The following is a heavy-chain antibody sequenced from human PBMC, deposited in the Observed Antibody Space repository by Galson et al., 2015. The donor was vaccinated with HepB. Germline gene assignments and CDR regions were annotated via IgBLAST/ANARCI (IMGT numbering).Heavy chain of an antibody. CDR1: GFTFSSYA. D-gene: IGHD2-2*01. V-gene: IGHV3-23*01. CDR2: ISGSGGGT. Sequence: SLRLSCAASGFTFSSYAMSWVRQAPGKGLEWVSAISGSGGGTYYADSVKGRFTISRDNSKNTLYLQMNSLRAEDTAVYYCAKDRTYCSSTSCYGSYDAFDIWGQGTMVTVSS. J-gene: IGHJ3*02. CDR3: AKDRTYCSSTSCYGSYDAFDI.